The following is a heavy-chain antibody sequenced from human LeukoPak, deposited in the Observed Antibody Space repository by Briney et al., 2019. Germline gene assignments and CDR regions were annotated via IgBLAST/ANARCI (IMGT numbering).Heavy chain of an antibody. CDR3: ARVRHLVNDY. V-gene: IGHV3-9*01. D-gene: IGHD3-9*01. CDR1: GFTFDAYA. J-gene: IGHJ4*02. Sequence: GGPLRLSCAASGFTFDAYAMHWVRQAPGKGLEWVSGINWNTIGYADSVKGRFTISRDNAKNSLYLQMNSLRAEDTAVYYCARVRHLVNDYWGQGTLVTVSS. CDR2: INWNTI.